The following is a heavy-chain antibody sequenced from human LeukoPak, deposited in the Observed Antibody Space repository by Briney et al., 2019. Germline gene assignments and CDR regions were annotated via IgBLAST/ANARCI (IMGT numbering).Heavy chain of an antibody. CDR1: EFTFSSYA. V-gene: IGHV3-23*01. D-gene: IGHD6-19*01. CDR2: VSGNGGTT. CDR3: ARDLGIAVAGTWGEDY. J-gene: IGHJ4*02. Sequence: GGSLRLSCAASEFTFSSYAVSWVRQAPGKGLEWVSSVSGNGGTTYNADSVKGRFTISRDNAKNSLYLQMNSLRAEDTAVYYCARDLGIAVAGTWGEDYWGQGTLVTVSS.